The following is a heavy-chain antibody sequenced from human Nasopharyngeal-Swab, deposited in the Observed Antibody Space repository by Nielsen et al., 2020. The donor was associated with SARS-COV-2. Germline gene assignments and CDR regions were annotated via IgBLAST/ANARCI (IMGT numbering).Heavy chain of an antibody. V-gene: IGHV3-43*01. CDR3: AKASISSGWD. CDR2: ISWDGGST. CDR1: GFTFDDYT. Sequence: GESLKISCAASGFTFDDYTMHWVRQAPGKGLEWVSLISWDGGSTYYADSVKGRFTISRDNGKNSLYLQMNSLRTEDTALYYCAKASISSGWDWGQGTLVTVSS. J-gene: IGHJ4*02. D-gene: IGHD6-19*01.